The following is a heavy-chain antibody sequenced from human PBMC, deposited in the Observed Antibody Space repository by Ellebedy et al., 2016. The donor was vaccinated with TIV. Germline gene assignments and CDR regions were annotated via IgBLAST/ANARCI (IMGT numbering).Heavy chain of an antibody. J-gene: IGHJ4*02. Sequence: SETLSLTXAVYGGSFSGYYWSWIRQPPGKGLEWIGEINHSGSTNYNPSLKSRVTISVDTSKNQFSLKLSSVTAADTAVYYCARSEWELPDFDYWGQGTLVTVSS. CDR2: INHSGST. CDR3: ARSEWELPDFDY. V-gene: IGHV4-34*01. D-gene: IGHD1-26*01. CDR1: GGSFSGYY.